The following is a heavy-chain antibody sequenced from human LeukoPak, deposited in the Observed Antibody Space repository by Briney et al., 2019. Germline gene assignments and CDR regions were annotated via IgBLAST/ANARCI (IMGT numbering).Heavy chain of an antibody. CDR3: AKPSLNYFDSSGLDC. Sequence: LSGGSLRLSCAASGFTFSNFGMHWVRQAPGKGLEWVAVISYDGSNQYYVDSVKGRFTISRDNSKNTLNLQMNSLRAEDTAVYYGAKPSLNYFDSSGLDCWGQGALVTVSS. D-gene: IGHD3-22*01. CDR1: GFTFSNFG. J-gene: IGHJ4*02. CDR2: ISYDGSNQ. V-gene: IGHV3-30*18.